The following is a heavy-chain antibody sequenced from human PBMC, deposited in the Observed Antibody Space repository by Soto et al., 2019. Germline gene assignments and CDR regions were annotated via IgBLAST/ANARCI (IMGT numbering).Heavy chain of an antibody. CDR1: GFTFSSYA. CDR2: ISTNGGST. CDR3: AAAAGTWCNY. J-gene: IGHJ4*02. V-gene: IGHV3-64D*06. Sequence: GSLRLSCSASGFTFSSYAMHWVRQAPGKGLEYVSSISTNGGSTHYADSVKGRFTISRDNSKNTQYLQMSSLRADDTAVYYCAAAAGTWCNYWGQGTLVTVSS. D-gene: IGHD6-13*01.